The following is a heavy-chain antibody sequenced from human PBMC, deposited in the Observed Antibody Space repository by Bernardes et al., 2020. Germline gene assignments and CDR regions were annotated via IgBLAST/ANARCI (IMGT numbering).Heavy chain of an antibody. D-gene: IGHD2-2*01. J-gene: IGHJ6*04. CDR3: AKGSRVHQPYCRSTSCSGSYDYYYGMDV. CDR1: GFTFSSYA. V-gene: IGHV3-23*01. Sequence: GGSLRLSCAASGFTFSSYAMRWVRQAPGKGLEWVSAISGSGGSTYYADSVKGRFTISRDNSKNTLYLQMNSLRAEDTAVYYCAKGSRVHQPYCRSTSCSGSYDYYYGMDVWGKGTTVTVSS. CDR2: ISGSGGST.